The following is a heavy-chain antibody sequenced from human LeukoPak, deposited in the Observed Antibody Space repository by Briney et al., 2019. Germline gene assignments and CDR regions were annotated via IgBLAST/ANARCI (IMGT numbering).Heavy chain of an antibody. V-gene: IGHV1-69-2*01. Sequence: GASVKVSCKVSGYTFTDYYMHWFQLAPGKRLEWMGLLEPEDGETRYAEKFQGRVTITADTSTDTAYMEVSSLRSDDTAVYYCAISLIAVAGTLSFWGQGTLVTVSS. D-gene: IGHD6-19*01. CDR3: AISLIAVAGTLSF. CDR2: LEPEDGET. J-gene: IGHJ4*02. CDR1: GYTFTDYY.